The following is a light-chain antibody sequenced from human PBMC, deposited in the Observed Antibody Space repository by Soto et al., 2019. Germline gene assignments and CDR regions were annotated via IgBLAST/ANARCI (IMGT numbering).Light chain of an antibody. J-gene: IGLJ1*01. CDR3: CSYAGSSTLYV. CDR2: EVN. Sequence: QSVLTQRPFVSGSTARSFTISCNGTSSDIGTYNLVSWYQQHPGKAPKLMIYEVNKRPSGVSDRFSGSKSGNTASLTISGLQAEDEADYYCCSYAGSSTLYVFGTGTKVTVL. CDR1: SSDIGTYNL. V-gene: IGLV2-23*02.